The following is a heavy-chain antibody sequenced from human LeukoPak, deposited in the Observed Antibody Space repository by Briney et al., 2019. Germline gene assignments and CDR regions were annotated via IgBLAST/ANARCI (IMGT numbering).Heavy chain of an antibody. Sequence: GESLKISCQASGYGFTSSWIGWVRQMPGKGLEWMGIIYPGDSDTRYSPSFQGQVTISADRSITTADLQWSSLKASDSAMYYCARAPTSISNPYYFDYWGQGTLVTVSS. D-gene: IGHD6-6*01. J-gene: IGHJ4*02. CDR2: IYPGDSDT. CDR1: GYGFTSSW. V-gene: IGHV5-51*01. CDR3: ARAPTSISNPYYFDY.